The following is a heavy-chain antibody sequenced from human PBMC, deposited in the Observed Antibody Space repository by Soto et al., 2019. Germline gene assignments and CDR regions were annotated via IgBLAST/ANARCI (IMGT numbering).Heavy chain of an antibody. D-gene: IGHD2-2*03. Sequence: ASVKVSCKASGYTFTSYGISWVRQAPGQGLEWMGWISAYNGNTNYAQKLQGRVTMTTDTSTSPAYMELRSLRSDDTAVYYCARVGLDIVVVPAAMRNWFDPWGQGTLVTVSS. CDR2: ISAYNGNT. CDR3: ARVGLDIVVVPAAMRNWFDP. V-gene: IGHV1-18*01. J-gene: IGHJ5*02. CDR1: GYTFTSYG.